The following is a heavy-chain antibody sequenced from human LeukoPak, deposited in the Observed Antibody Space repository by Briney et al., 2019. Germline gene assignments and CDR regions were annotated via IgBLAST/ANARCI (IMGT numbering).Heavy chain of an antibody. J-gene: IGHJ4*02. D-gene: IGHD4-17*01. CDR3: ARLKGTTSVFDY. V-gene: IGHV3-7*05. CDR2: INPEGYDR. CDR1: GFTFSSHW. Sequence: PGGCLRLSCVASGFTFSSHWMTWVRQAPGKGLEWVGNINPEGYDRFYVDSVKGRFTMSRDSAGNSPYLQMDSLRADDTAVYYCARLKGTTSVFDYWGQGTLVTVSS.